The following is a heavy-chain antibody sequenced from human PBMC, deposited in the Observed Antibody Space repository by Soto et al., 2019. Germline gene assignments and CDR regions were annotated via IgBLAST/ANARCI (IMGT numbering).Heavy chain of an antibody. CDR2: IYPGDSDT. Sequence: CKGSGYSFTSYWIGWVRQMPGKGLEWMGIIYPGDSDTRYSPSFQGQVTISADKSISTAYLQWSSLKASDTAMYYCARPSTIYYYDSSGYPSYYYYGMDVWGQGTTVTVSS. CDR3: ARPSTIYYYDSSGYPSYYYYGMDV. J-gene: IGHJ6*02. D-gene: IGHD3-22*01. CDR1: GYSFTSYW. V-gene: IGHV5-51*01.